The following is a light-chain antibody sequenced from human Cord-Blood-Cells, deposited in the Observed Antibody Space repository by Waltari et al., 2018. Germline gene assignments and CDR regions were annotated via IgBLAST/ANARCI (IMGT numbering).Light chain of an antibody. CDR1: SSDVGGYNY. J-gene: IGLJ1*01. V-gene: IGLV2-8*01. CDR2: EVS. Sequence: QSALTQPPSASGSPGQSVTISRTGTSSDVGGYNYVYWYQQHPGKAPKLMIYEVSKRPSGVPDRFSGSKSGNTASLTVSGLQAEDEADYYCSSYAGSNNFVFGTGTKVTVL. CDR3: SSYAGSNNFV.